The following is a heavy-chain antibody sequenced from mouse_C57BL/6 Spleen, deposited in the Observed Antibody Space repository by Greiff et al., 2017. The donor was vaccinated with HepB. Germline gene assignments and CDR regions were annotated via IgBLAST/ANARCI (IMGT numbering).Heavy chain of an antibody. Sequence: EVMLVESGGGLVKPGGSLKLSCAASGFTFSSYTMSWVRQTPEKRLEWVATISGGGGNTYYPDSVKGRFTISRDNAKNTLYLQMSSLRSEDTALYYCARQGYWDFDVWGTGTTVTVSS. J-gene: IGHJ1*03. CDR3: ARQGYWDFDV. CDR1: GFTFSSYT. CDR2: ISGGGGNT. V-gene: IGHV5-9*01.